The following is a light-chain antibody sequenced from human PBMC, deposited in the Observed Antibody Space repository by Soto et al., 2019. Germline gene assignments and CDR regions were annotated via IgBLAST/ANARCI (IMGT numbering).Light chain of an antibody. CDR1: QSISSS. Sequence: DIQMTQSPSTLSSSVGDRVTITCRASQSISSSLAWYQQKPGQAPNLLIYKASNCHSGVPSRFSGSGSGTEFTLTIRSLQADDFATYYWQQYNSYSWTFGQGTKVEIK. V-gene: IGKV1-5*03. CDR2: KAS. CDR3: QQYNSYSWT. J-gene: IGKJ1*01.